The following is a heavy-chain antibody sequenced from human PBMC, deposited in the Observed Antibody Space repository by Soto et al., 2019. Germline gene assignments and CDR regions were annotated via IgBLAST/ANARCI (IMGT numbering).Heavy chain of an antibody. D-gene: IGHD6-19*01. CDR1: GFTFSDFG. CDR3: ASPREGQWLVFDH. V-gene: IGHV3-30*19. J-gene: IGHJ4*02. Sequence: PEGSLSLSCVVSGFTFSDFGMHWVRQSPGEGLAWVASISKDGLDRYYSESVKGRFTISRDDSKNTVFLQMNSLKVEDTAAYFCASPREGQWLVFDHWGQRTLVTVSS. CDR2: ISKDGLDR.